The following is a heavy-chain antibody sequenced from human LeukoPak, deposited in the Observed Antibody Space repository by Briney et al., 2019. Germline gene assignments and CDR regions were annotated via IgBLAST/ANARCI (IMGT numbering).Heavy chain of an antibody. CDR3: TKGNIGYYFDY. J-gene: IGHJ4*02. CDR1: GFTFTSYG. D-gene: IGHD2/OR15-2a*01. V-gene: IGHV3-48*04. Sequence: GGSLRLSCAASGFTFTSYGMTWVRQAPGKGLEWVSYISSSGSSIYYADSVKGRFTISRDNAKNSLYLQMNSLRAEDTAVYYCTKGNIGYYFDYWGQGTLVTVSS. CDR2: ISSSGSSI.